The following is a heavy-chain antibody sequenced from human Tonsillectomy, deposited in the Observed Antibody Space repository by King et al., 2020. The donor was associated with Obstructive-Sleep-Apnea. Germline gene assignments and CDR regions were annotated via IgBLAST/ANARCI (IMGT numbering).Heavy chain of an antibody. V-gene: IGHV3-30*18. CDR2: ISDDGRDT. J-gene: IGHJ5*02. CDR3: AKDLTGADWFDP. D-gene: IGHD3-10*01. Sequence: VQLVESGGGVVQPGKSLRLSCAASGFTFSSKGMHWVRHSPGKGLEWVAVISDDGRDTYYADSVKGRFIISRDNFKNTLYLQMNSLGPEDTAVYYCAKDLTGADWFDPWGQGTLVTVSS. CDR1: GFTFSSKG.